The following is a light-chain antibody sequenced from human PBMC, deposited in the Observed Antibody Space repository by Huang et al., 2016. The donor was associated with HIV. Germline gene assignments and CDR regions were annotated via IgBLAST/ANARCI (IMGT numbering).Light chain of an antibody. CDR1: QSLLHSDGNNY. CDR3: MQGLRTPRT. J-gene: IGKJ2*01. CDR2: LGS. V-gene: IGKV2-28*01. Sequence: DVVMTQSPLSLPVIPGESASISCRSSQSLLHSDGNNYFDWYLQKPGQSPQLLIYLGSNRASGVPERFSGSGSGTDFTLKISRVEAEDVGVYYCMQGLRTPRTFGQGTRLEIK.